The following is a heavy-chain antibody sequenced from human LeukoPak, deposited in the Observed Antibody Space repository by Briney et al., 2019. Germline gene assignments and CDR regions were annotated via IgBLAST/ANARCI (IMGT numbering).Heavy chain of an antibody. J-gene: IGHJ4*02. Sequence: SEILSLTCTVSGGSISSYYLTWIRQPPGKGLEWIGDMYYRGSTNYNPSLKSRVTISVDTSKNQFSLKLSSVTAADTAVYYCARGQVFLDFWGQGTLVTV. CDR1: GGSISSYY. CDR3: ARGQVFLDF. CDR2: MYYRGST. V-gene: IGHV4-59*01.